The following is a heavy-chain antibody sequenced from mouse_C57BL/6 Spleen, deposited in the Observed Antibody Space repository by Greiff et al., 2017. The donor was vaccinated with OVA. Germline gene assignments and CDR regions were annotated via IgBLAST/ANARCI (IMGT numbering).Heavy chain of an antibody. Sequence: DVHLVESGGGLVQPGGSLSLSCAASGFTFTDYYMSWVRQPPGKALEWLGFIRNKANGYTTEYSASVKGRFTISRDNSKSILYLQMNALRAEDSATYYCARAGTVPYYYAMDYWGQGTSVTVSS. CDR2: IRNKANGYTT. CDR3: ARAGTVPYYYAMDY. V-gene: IGHV7-3*01. J-gene: IGHJ4*01. D-gene: IGHD1-1*01. CDR1: GFTFTDYY.